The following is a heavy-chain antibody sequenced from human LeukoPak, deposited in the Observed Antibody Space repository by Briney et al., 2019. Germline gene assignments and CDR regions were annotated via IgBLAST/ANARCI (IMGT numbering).Heavy chain of an antibody. CDR3: ARGGYCSSTSCYGDY. CDR2: ISAYNGNT. Sequence: ASVNVSCKASGYTFTSYGISWVRQAPGQGLEWMGWISAYNGNTNYAQKLQGRVTMTTDTSTSTAYMELRSLRSDDTAVYYCARGGYCSSTSCYGDYWGQGTLVTVSS. V-gene: IGHV1-18*01. D-gene: IGHD2-2*01. J-gene: IGHJ4*02. CDR1: GYTFTSYG.